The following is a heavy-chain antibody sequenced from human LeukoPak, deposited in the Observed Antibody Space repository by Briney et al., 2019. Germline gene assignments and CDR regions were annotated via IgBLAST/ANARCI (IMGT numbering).Heavy chain of an antibody. CDR1: GFTFSHYA. CDR3: AKVGYDFWSGYYHPSYYYYGMDV. Sequence: GGSLRLSCAASGFTFSHYAMHWVRQAPGKGLEWVALISYDGSNIQYADSLKGRFTISRDNSKNTLYLQMNSLRAEDTAVYYCAKVGYDFWSGYYHPSYYYYGMDVWGQGTTVTVSS. D-gene: IGHD3-3*01. V-gene: IGHV3-30-3*01. CDR2: ISYDGSNI. J-gene: IGHJ6*02.